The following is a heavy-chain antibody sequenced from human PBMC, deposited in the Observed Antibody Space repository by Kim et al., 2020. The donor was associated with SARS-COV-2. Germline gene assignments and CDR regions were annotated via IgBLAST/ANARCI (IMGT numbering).Heavy chain of an antibody. CDR3: AKDLWGALAYSSSSDNWFDP. D-gene: IGHD6-6*01. CDR1: GFTFSSYA. Sequence: GGSLRLSCAASGFTFSSYAMSWVRQAPGKGLEWVSAISGSGGSTYYADSVKGRFTISRDNSKNTLYLQMNSLRAEDTAVYYCAKDLWGALAYSSSSDNWFDPWGQGTLVTVSS. J-gene: IGHJ5*02. CDR2: ISGSGGST. V-gene: IGHV3-23*01.